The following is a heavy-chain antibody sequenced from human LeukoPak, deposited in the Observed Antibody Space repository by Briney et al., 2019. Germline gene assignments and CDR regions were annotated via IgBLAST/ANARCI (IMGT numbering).Heavy chain of an antibody. CDR2: IRSKGYRGTT. Sequence: GGSLRLSCTASGFTFGDYAMSWVRQAPGKGLEWVGFIRSKGYRGTTEYAASVKGRLTISRDDSKSIAYLQMNSLKTEDTAVYYCTRIAGVRGARFFSYMDVWGKGTTVTISS. D-gene: IGHD3-10*01. V-gene: IGHV3-49*04. CDR1: GFTFGDYA. CDR3: TRIAGVRGARFFSYMDV. J-gene: IGHJ6*03.